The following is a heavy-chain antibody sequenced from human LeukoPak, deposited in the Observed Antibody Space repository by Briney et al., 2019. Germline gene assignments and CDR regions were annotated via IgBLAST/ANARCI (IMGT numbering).Heavy chain of an antibody. V-gene: IGHV4-59*08. J-gene: IGHJ3*02. CDR3: AKLGHSDGWYLGAFDI. CDR2: TSYSRTT. Sequence: SGTLSLTCAVSGGSITGDYWNWIRQTPGKRLEWIGYTSYSRTTIYNSYFKGRATMAIDKSKNQLSLNLTSVTATDTAVYYCAKLGHSDGWYLGAFDIWGQRTTVIVSS. D-gene: IGHD6-19*01. CDR1: GGSITGDY.